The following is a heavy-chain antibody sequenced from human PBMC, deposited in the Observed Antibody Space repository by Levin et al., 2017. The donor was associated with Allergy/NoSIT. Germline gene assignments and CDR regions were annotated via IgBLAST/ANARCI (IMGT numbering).Heavy chain of an antibody. CDR1: GFTFSSYA. CDR2: ISYDGSTT. D-gene: IGHD3-22*01. J-gene: IGHJ4*02. CDR3: ARADSSAYPDY. V-gene: IGHV3-30-3*01. Sequence: GESLKISCAASGFTFSSYAMHWFRQAPGKGLEWVAVISYDGSTTYYADSVKGRFTISRDDSKSTLYLQMNSLRPEDTAVNYCARADSSAYPDYWGQGTLVTVSS.